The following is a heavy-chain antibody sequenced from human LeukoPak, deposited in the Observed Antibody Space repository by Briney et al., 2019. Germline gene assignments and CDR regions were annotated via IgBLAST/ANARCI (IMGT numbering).Heavy chain of an antibody. V-gene: IGHV3-9*01. CDR1: GLTFDDYA. D-gene: IGHD3-22*01. Sequence: GGSLRLSCAASGLTFDDYAMHWVRQAPGMGLEWVSGISWNSGSIGYADFVKGRFTISRDNAKNFLYLQMSSLRAEDTALYYCAKGYYYDSGGYYNYFDYWGQGTLVTVSS. CDR2: ISWNSGSI. J-gene: IGHJ4*02. CDR3: AKGYYYDSGGYYNYFDY.